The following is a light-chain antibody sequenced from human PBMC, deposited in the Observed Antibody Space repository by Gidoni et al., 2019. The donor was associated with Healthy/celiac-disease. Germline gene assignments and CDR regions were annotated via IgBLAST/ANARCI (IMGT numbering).Light chain of an antibody. CDR2: AAS. V-gene: IGKV1-9*01. CDR3: QQLNSYPPT. CDR1: QGISSY. J-gene: IGKJ3*01. Sequence: DIQLTQSPSFLSASVGDRVTITCRASQGISSYLAWYQQKPGKAPKLLIYAASTLTTSSLQPEDFATYYCQQLNSYPPTFXPXTKVDIK.